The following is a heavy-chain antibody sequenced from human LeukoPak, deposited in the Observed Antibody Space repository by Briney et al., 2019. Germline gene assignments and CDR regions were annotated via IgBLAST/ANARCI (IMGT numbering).Heavy chain of an antibody. D-gene: IGHD3-16*02. CDR2: ISGSGGIT. J-gene: IGHJ6*03. CDR3: AKNTISGGHYQYYMDV. V-gene: IGHV3-23*01. Sequence: GGSLRLSCAASGFTFSRYAMSWVRQAPGKVLEWVSSISGSGGITYHADSLKGRFTISRDNSKNTLFLQMNSLRAEDTAVYYCAKNTISGGHYQYYMDVWGKGTTVTVSS. CDR1: GFTFSRYA.